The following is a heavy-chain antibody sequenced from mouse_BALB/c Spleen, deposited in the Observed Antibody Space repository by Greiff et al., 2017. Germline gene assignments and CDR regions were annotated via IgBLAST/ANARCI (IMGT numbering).Heavy chain of an antibody. CDR1: GYTFTSYW. Sequence: QVQLQQSGAELVKPGASVKLSCKASGYTFTSYWMHWVKQRPGQGLEWIGEINPSNGRTNYNEKFKSKATLTVDKSSSTAYMQLSRLTSEDSAVYYCARQDNYRGYTMDYWGQGTTGTVSA. CDR3: ARQDNYRGYTMDY. D-gene: IGHD1-3*01. J-gene: IGHJ4*01. CDR2: INPSNGRT. V-gene: IGHV1S81*02.